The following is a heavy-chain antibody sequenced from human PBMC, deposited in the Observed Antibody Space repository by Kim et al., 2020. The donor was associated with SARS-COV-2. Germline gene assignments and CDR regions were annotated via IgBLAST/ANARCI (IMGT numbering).Heavy chain of an antibody. CDR2: INWNGGST. Sequence: GGSLRLSCAASGFTFDDYGMSWVRQAPGKGLEWVSGINWNGGSTGYADSVKGRFTISRDNAKNSLYLQMNSLRAEDTALYHCARGGGSGWDRGFDYWGQGTLVTVSS. V-gene: IGHV3-20*01. CDR3: ARGGGSGWDRGFDY. CDR1: GFTFDDYG. D-gene: IGHD6-19*01. J-gene: IGHJ4*02.